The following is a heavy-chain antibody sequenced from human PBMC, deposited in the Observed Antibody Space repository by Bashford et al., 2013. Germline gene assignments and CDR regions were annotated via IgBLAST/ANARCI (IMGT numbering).Heavy chain of an antibody. CDR2: IFSNDEK. CDR3: ARIMSGMGTGDYYYGMDV. J-gene: IGHJ6*02. D-gene: IGHD7-27*01. V-gene: IGHV2-70*01. Sequence: VKPTQTLTLTCTFSGSHSALVECVVSWIRQPPGKALEWLAHIFSNDEKYYSTSLKTRLTISKDTSKNQVVLTMTNMDPVDTATYYCARIMSGMGTGDYYYGMDVWGQGTTVTVSS. CDR1: GSHSALVECV.